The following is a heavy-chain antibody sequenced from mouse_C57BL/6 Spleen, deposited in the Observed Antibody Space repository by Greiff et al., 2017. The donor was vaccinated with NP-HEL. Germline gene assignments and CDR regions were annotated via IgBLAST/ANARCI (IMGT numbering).Heavy chain of an antibody. CDR1: GYSITSGYY. D-gene: IGHD2-1*01. CDR3: ASYYGNYGHYYAMDY. J-gene: IGHJ4*01. CDR2: ISYDGSN. Sequence: EVKLMESGPGLVKPSQSLSLTCSVTGYSITSGYYWNWIRQFPGNKLEWMGYISYDGSNNYNPSLKNRISITRDTSKNQFFLKLNSVTTEDTATYYCASYYGNYGHYYAMDYWGQGTSVTVSS. V-gene: IGHV3-6*01.